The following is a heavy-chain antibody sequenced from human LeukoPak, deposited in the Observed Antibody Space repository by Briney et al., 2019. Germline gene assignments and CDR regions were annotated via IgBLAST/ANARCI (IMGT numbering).Heavy chain of an antibody. CDR1: GFTFSSYW. CDR3: ARDLHGHFDC. J-gene: IGHJ4*02. Sequence: GGSLIISCAASGFTFSSYWMSWVRQAPGKGLEWVANIKQDGSEKYYVDSVKGRFTVSRDNAKNSLYLQMNSLRVEDTAVYYCARDLHGHFDCWGQGTLATVSS. V-gene: IGHV3-7*05. D-gene: IGHD5-24*01. CDR2: IKQDGSEK.